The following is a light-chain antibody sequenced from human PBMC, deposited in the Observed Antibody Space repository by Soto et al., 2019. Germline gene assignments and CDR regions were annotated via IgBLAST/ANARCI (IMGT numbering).Light chain of an antibody. CDR1: SSDVGGYNY. Sequence: QSALTQPASVSGSPGQSITISCTGTSSDVGGYNYVSWYQQHPGTAPKLMIYDVSNRPSGVSNRFSGSKSGNTASLTISGLQAEDEAYYYCSSYTSSSTVVFGGGTKVTVL. CDR3: SSYTSSSTVV. CDR2: DVS. J-gene: IGLJ2*01. V-gene: IGLV2-14*01.